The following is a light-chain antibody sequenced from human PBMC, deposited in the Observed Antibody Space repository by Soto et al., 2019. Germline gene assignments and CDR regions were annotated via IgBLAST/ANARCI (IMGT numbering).Light chain of an antibody. J-gene: IGKJ4*01. V-gene: IGKV3-11*01. Sequence: EIVLTQSPATLSLSPGERATLSCRASQSVSSYLAWYQQKPGQAPRLLIYDASNRATGIPARFSGSGSGTDFTLTISSLEPEDFAVYYCQAKITFGGGTKVDNK. CDR3: QAKIT. CDR2: DAS. CDR1: QSVSSY.